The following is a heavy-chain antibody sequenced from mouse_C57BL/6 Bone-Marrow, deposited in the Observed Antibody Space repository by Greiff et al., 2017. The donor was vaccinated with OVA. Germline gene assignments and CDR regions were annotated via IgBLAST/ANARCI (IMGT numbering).Heavy chain of an antibody. J-gene: IGHJ3*01. Sequence: VQLQQPGAELVMPGASVKLSCKASGYTFTSYWMHWVKQRPGQGLEWIGEIDPADSYTNSNQKFKGKSTLTVDKSSSTAYMQLSSLTSEDSAVYYCALLYYGCDGVAYWGQGTLVTVSA. D-gene: IGHD2-2*01. CDR3: ALLYYGCDGVAY. CDR2: IDPADSYT. V-gene: IGHV1-69*01. CDR1: GYTFTSYW.